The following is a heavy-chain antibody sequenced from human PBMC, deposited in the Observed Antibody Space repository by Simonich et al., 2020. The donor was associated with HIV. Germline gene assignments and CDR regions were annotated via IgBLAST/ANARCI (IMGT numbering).Heavy chain of an antibody. Sequence: QVQLVQSGPEVKKPGSSVRVSCKASGGTFTSYALSWVRQAPGQGLEWMGGIRPSRGRPKAARMFQGRGRITGDKSTSTAYMELSGLRSEDTAVYFCARDSSVSRVEGYYYYMDVWGKGTTVTVSS. CDR1: GGTFTSYA. J-gene: IGHJ6*03. CDR2: IRPSRGRP. V-gene: IGHV1-69*06. CDR3: ARDSSVSRVEGYYYYMDV. D-gene: IGHD6-6*01.